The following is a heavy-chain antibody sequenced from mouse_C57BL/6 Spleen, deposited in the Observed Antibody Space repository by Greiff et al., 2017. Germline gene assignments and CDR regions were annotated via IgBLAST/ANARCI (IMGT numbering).Heavy chain of an antibody. CDR3: ARGGGYSFAY. J-gene: IGHJ3*01. V-gene: IGHV1-50*01. D-gene: IGHD2-3*01. CDR1: GFTFTRYG. CDR2: IDPSDSYT. Sequence: VQLQQPGAELVKPGASVKLSCKASGFTFTRYGMQWVKQRPGQGLEWVGEIDPSDSYTNYEQKFKGRVTMTIDKAISTAYMQLSSLKSEDTAVYYCARGGGYSFAYGGQGTLVTVSA.